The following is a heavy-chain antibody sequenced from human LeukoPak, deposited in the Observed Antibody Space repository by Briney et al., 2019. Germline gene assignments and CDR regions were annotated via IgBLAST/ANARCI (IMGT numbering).Heavy chain of an antibody. CDR1: GGSISSYY. Sequence: MPSETLSLTCTVSGGSISSYYWSWIRQPPGKGLEWIGYIYYSGSTNYNPSLKSRVTISVDTSKNQFSLKLSSVTAADTAVYYCARDKTRYCSSTSCYYGMDVWGQGTTVTVSS. D-gene: IGHD2-2*01. CDR3: ARDKTRYCSSTSCYYGMDV. CDR2: IYYSGST. J-gene: IGHJ6*02. V-gene: IGHV4-59*01.